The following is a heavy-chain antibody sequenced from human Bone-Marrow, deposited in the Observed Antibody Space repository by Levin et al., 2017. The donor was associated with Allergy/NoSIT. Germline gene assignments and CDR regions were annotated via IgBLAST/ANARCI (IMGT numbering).Heavy chain of an antibody. D-gene: IGHD5-18*01. Sequence: QSGGSLRLSCAASGFTFSSYWMSWVRQAPGKGLEWVANIKQDGSEKNYVDSVKGRFTISRDNAKNSLYLQMDSLRAEDTAVYYCARARYSNVPFDCWGQGTLVTVSS. V-gene: IGHV3-7*01. CDR1: GFTFSSYW. J-gene: IGHJ4*02. CDR2: IKQDGSEK. CDR3: ARARYSNVPFDC.